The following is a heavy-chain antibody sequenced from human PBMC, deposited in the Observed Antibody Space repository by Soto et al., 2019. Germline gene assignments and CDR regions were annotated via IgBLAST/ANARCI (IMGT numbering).Heavy chain of an antibody. Sequence: SETLSLTCTVSGGSISSGGYYWSCIRQHPGKGLEWIGYIYYSGSTYYNPSLKSRVTISVDTSKNQFSLKLSSVTAADTAVYYCAREGRDGYNLIDYWGQGTLVTVSS. CDR1: GGSISSGGYY. V-gene: IGHV4-31*03. CDR3: AREGRDGYNLIDY. J-gene: IGHJ4*02. D-gene: IGHD5-12*01. CDR2: IYYSGST.